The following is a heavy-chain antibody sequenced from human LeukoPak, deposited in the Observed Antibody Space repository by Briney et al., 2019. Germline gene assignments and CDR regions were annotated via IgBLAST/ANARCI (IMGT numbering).Heavy chain of an antibody. V-gene: IGHV3-23*01. D-gene: IGHD3-22*01. Sequence: GGSLRLSCAASGFTFSSYAMSWVRQAPGKGLEWVSAISGSGGSTYYADSVKGRFTISRDSSMNTLYLQMNSLRAEDTAVYYCAKVQPFYYYDSSGYYYFDYWGQGTLVTVSS. CDR2: ISGSGGST. CDR1: GFTFSSYA. J-gene: IGHJ4*02. CDR3: AKVQPFYYYDSSGYYYFDY.